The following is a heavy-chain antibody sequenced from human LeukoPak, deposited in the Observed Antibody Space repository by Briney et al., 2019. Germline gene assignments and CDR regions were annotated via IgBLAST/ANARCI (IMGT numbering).Heavy chain of an antibody. J-gene: IGHJ4*02. V-gene: IGHV3-30*02. CDR1: GFTFDDYA. Sequence: PGGSLRLSCAASGFTFDDYAMHWVRQAPGKGLEWVAFIRYDGSNKYYADSVKGRFTISRDNSKNTLYLQMNSLRAEDTAVYYCAKDHSNALLRFGEVIRETRDGYFDYWGQGTLVTASS. CDR2: IRYDGSNK. D-gene: IGHD3-10*01. CDR3: AKDHSNALLRFGEVIRETRDGYFDY.